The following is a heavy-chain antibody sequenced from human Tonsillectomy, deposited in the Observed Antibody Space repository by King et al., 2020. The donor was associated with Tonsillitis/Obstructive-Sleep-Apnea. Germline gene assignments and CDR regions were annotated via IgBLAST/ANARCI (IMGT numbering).Heavy chain of an antibody. V-gene: IGHV3-48*03. Sequence: VQLVESGGGLVQPGGSLRLSCAASGFTFSSYEMTWVRQAPGKGLEWVSYNSSRATTIYYADSVKGRFTISRDNAKNSLYLQMNGLRAEDTAVYYWARDGFYSYYYGMDVWGQGTTVTVSS. D-gene: IGHD2-2*03. J-gene: IGHJ6*02. CDR1: GFTFSSYE. CDR2: NSSRATTI. CDR3: ARDGFYSYYYGMDV.